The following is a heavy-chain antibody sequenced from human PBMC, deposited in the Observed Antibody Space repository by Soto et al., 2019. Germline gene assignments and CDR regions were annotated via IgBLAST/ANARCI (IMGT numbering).Heavy chain of an antibody. V-gene: IGHV3-23*01. Sequence: GGSLRLSCAASGFTFNNYAMSWVRQAPGKGMEWVSAISGSTGSTYHADSVKGRFTISRDDSKNTLYLQMNSLRADDTALYYCAKDAVAYNGEWDWFDLWGQGTLVTVS. CDR3: AKDAVAYNGEWDWFDL. CDR2: ISGSTGST. CDR1: GFTFNNYA. D-gene: IGHD3-10*01. J-gene: IGHJ5*02.